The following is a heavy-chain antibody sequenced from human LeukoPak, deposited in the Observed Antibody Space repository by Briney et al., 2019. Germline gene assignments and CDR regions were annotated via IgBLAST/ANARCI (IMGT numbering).Heavy chain of an antibody. CDR2: IYYSGST. Sequence: SQTLSLTCTVSGGSISSGDYYWSWLRQPPGKGLEWIGYIYYSGSTYYNPSLKSRVTISVDTSKNQFSLKLSSVTAADTAVYYCAREGVAGVVTGVDYWGQGTLVIVSS. J-gene: IGHJ4*02. CDR1: GGSISSGDYY. D-gene: IGHD3-3*01. V-gene: IGHV4-30-4*01. CDR3: AREGVAGVVTGVDY.